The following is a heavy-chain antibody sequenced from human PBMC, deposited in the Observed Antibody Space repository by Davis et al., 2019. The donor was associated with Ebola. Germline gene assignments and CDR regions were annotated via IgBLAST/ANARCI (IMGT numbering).Heavy chain of an antibody. J-gene: IGHJ6*04. CDR3: ARGVEQQHPYGMDV. CDR1: GYSFTNYG. CDR2: ISAYNGNT. Sequence: ASVKVSCKASGYSFTNYGINWVRQAPGQGLEWMGWISAYNGNTNYAQKLQGRVTMTTDTSTSTAYMELRSLRSDDTAIYYCARGVEQQHPYGMDVWGKGTTVTVSS. V-gene: IGHV1-18*01. D-gene: IGHD6-13*01.